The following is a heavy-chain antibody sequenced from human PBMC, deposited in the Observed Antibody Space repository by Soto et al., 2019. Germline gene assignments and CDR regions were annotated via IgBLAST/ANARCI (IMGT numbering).Heavy chain of an antibody. CDR2: IYSSGST. Sequence: QVQLQESGPGLVKPSETLSLTCTVSGGSVNNFYWNWIRQPAGKGLEWIGRIYSSGSTNYNPSLRSRVTMSIGTSKNQFSLKLNSVTAADTAVYYCARSSDKESRFDPWGQGNLVTVSS. J-gene: IGHJ5*02. V-gene: IGHV4-4*07. D-gene: IGHD6-25*01. CDR3: ARSSDKESRFDP. CDR1: GGSVNNFY.